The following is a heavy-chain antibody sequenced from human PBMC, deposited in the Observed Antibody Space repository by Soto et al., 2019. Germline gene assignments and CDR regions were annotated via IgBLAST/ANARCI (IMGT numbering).Heavy chain of an antibody. V-gene: IGHV1-46*03. CDR3: AREYSYGYAAFDI. D-gene: IGHD5-18*01. CDR1: GYTFTSYF. J-gene: IGHJ3*02. CDR2: FNPYSGST. Sequence: QLQLVQSGAEVKKPGASVKVSCKASGYTFTSYFIHWVRQAPGQGLEWMGIFNPYSGSTNYAQKLQDRATMTRDTSPSTVYMEMSSLRSDDTAVYYCAREYSYGYAAFDIWGQGTMVTVSS.